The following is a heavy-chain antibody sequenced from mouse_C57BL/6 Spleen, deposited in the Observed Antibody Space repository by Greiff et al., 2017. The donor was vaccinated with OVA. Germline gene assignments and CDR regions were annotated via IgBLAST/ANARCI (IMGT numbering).Heavy chain of an antibody. Sequence: VQLQESGPELVKPGASVKISCKASGYAFSSSWMNWVKQRPGKGLEWIGRIYPGDGDTNYNGKFKGKATLTADKSSSTAYMQLSSLTSEDSAVYVCARTGRGGCDYWGQGTTLTVSS. CDR2: IYPGDGDT. CDR1: GYAFSSSW. CDR3: ARTGRGGCDY. J-gene: IGHJ2*01. V-gene: IGHV1-82*01. D-gene: IGHD3-3*01.